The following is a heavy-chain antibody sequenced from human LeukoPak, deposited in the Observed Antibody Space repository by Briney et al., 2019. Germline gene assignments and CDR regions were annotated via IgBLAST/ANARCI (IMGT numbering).Heavy chain of an antibody. CDR3: ARGVGYSYGLDY. Sequence: AETLSLTCTVSGGFISYYYWSWIRQPPGKGLEWIGFIYKSEATSYSPSLQSRVTISVDTSKSPFSLKLSSVTAADTAVYYCARGVGYSYGLDYWGQGTLVIVSS. CDR2: IYKSEAT. D-gene: IGHD5-18*01. V-gene: IGHV4-59*12. J-gene: IGHJ4*02. CDR1: GGFISYYY.